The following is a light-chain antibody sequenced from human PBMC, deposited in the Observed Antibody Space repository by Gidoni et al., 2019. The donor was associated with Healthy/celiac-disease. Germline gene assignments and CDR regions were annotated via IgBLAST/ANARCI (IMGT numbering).Light chain of an antibody. CDR3: QQRSNWPQVT. CDR1: QSVSSY. Sequence: EIVLTQSPATLSLSPGERATLSCRASQSVSSYLAWHQQKPGQAPRLLIYDASNRATGIPARFSGSGSGTDFTLTISSLEPEDFAVYYCQQRSNWPQVTFXPXTKVDIK. CDR2: DAS. J-gene: IGKJ3*01. V-gene: IGKV3-11*01.